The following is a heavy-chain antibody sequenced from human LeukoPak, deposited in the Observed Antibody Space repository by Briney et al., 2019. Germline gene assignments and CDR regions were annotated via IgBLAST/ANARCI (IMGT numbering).Heavy chain of an antibody. J-gene: IGHJ4*02. CDR3: ARDGGIAAAGLY. V-gene: IGHV1-69*05. CDR1: GGTFSGYA. Sequence: GSSVKVSCKASGGTFSGYAISWVRQAPGQGLEWMGGIIPIFGTANYAQKFQGRVTITTDESTSTAYMELSSLRSEDTAVYYCARDGGIAAAGLYWGQGTLVTVSS. CDR2: IIPIFGTA. D-gene: IGHD6-13*01.